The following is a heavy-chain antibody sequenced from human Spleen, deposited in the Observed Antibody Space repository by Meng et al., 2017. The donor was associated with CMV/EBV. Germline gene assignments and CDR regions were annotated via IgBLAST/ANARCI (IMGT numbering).Heavy chain of an antibody. Sequence: ASVKVSCKASGYTFTGYYMHWVRQAPGQGLEWMGWINPNSGGTNYAQKFQGRVTMTRDTSISTAYMELSRLRSDDTAVYYCARVAYCGSDCFPERYYFDYWGQGTLVTVSS. D-gene: IGHD2-21*01. J-gene: IGHJ4*02. CDR1: GYTFTGYY. CDR2: INPNSGGT. V-gene: IGHV1-2*02. CDR3: ARVAYCGSDCFPERYYFDY.